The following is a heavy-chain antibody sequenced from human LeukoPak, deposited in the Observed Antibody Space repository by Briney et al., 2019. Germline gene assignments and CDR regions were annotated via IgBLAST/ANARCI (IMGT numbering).Heavy chain of an antibody. J-gene: IGHJ4*01. V-gene: IGHV5-51*01. Sequence: GESLKISCKGSGYSFPTYWIGWVRQMPGKGLEWMGIIYPGDSETRYSPSFQGQVTISADKSISTAYLQWSRLKASDTAMYYCARKSRADYWGQGSLLTVSS. CDR2: IYPGDSET. CDR1: GYSFPTYW. CDR3: ARKSRADY.